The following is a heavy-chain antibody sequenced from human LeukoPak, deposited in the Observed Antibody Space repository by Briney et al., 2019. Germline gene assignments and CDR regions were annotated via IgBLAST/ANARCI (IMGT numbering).Heavy chain of an antibody. Sequence: GGSLRLSCAASGFTFSDYWMYWVRQASGNGLVWVSRIKTDGRSTNYADSVKGRFTISRDNAKNTLYLQMDSLRAEDTDVYYCARGPIGGWTDYWGQGTLVTVSS. J-gene: IGHJ4*02. D-gene: IGHD6-19*01. CDR3: ARGPIGGWTDY. CDR1: GFTFSDYW. CDR2: IKTDGRST. V-gene: IGHV3-74*01.